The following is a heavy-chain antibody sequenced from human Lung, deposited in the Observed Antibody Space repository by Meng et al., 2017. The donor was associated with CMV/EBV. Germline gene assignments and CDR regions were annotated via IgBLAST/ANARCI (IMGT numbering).Heavy chain of an antibody. CDR1: GFSVSTYW. CDR2: TDPDGKTT. D-gene: IGHD3-9*01. Sequence: ASGFSVSTYWMHWVRQAPGKGLVWVSHTDPDGKTTNYADSVKGRFTISRDNAKKTLYLQMNSLRAEDTAVYYCARESDILTGGLDYWGQGTLVTVSS. CDR3: ARESDILTGGLDY. V-gene: IGHV3-74*01. J-gene: IGHJ4*02.